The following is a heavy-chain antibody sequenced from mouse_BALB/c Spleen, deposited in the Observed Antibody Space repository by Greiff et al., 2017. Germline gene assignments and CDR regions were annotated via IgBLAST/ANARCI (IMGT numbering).Heavy chain of an antibody. D-gene: IGHD2-4*01. CDR2: IDPANGNT. Sequence: EVQLQQSGAELVKPGASVKLSCTASGFTIKDTYMHWVKQRPEQGLEWIGRIDPANGNTKYDPKFQGKATITADTSSNTAYLQLSSLTSEDTAVYYCASDCDYDAWFAYWGQGTLVTVSA. V-gene: IGHV14-3*02. CDR1: GFTIKDTY. J-gene: IGHJ3*01. CDR3: ASDCDYDAWFAY.